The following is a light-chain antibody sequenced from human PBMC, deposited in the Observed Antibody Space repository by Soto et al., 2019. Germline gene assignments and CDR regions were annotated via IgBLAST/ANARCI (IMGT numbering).Light chain of an antibody. J-gene: IGLJ3*02. CDR2: EVS. CDR3: CSYAGSSRV. V-gene: IGLV2-23*02. CDR1: SSDVGSYNL. Sequence: QSVLTQPASVSGSPGQSITISCTGTSSDVGSYNLVSWYQQHPGKAPKLVIYEVSERPSGVSNRFSGSKSGNTASLTISGRQAEDEADYYCCSYAGSSRVFGGGTKVTVL.